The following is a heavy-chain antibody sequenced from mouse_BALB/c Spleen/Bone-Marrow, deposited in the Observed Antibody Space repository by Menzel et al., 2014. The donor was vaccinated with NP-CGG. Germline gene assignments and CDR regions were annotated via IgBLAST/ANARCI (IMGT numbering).Heavy chain of an antibody. Sequence: EVKLVESGGGLVQPGGSRKLSCAASGFTFSDYGMAWVRQDPGKGPEWVAFISNLAYSIYYADTVTGRFTISRENAKNTLYLEMSSLRSEDTAMYYCARDRGRYRYFDVWGAGTTVTVSS. CDR2: ISNLAYSI. V-gene: IGHV5-15*02. D-gene: IGHD3-1*01. J-gene: IGHJ1*01. CDR1: GFTFSDYG. CDR3: ARDRGRYRYFDV.